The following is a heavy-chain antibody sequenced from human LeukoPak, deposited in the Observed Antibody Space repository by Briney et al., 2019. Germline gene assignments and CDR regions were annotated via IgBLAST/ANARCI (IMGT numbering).Heavy chain of an antibody. Sequence: GGSLRLSCAVSGFTFSDYYMSWVRQAPGKGLEWVSYISSSGSMLHYADSVEGRFTISRDNAKNSLYLQMSSLRVEDTAVYYCARAAAGLYWGQGTLVTVSS. J-gene: IGHJ4*02. D-gene: IGHD6-13*01. CDR2: ISSSGSML. V-gene: IGHV3-11*04. CDR3: ARAAAGLY. CDR1: GFTFSDYY.